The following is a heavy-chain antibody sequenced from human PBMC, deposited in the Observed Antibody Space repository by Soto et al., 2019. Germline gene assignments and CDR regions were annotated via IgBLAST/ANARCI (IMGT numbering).Heavy chain of an antibody. V-gene: IGHV3-30*15. CDR2: ISYDGINE. CDR1: GFTFTSYA. Sequence: PGGSLILSCEASGFTFTSYAMHWVRQAPGKGLEWVAVISYDGINEYYADSVKGRFTISRDNSKNTLFLQMSSLRVEDTAVYYCARDRLRLGELSLIGYFDYWGQGTLVTVSS. J-gene: IGHJ4*02. D-gene: IGHD3-16*02. CDR3: ARDRLRLGELSLIGYFDY.